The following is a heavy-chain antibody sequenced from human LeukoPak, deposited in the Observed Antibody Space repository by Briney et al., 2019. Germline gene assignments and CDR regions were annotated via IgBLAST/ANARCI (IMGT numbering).Heavy chain of an antibody. CDR1: GGSFSGYY. V-gene: IGHV4-34*01. CDR3: ARGRTTIAVAPYYYYGMGV. J-gene: IGHJ6*02. Sequence: SETLSLTCAVYGGSFSGYYWSWIRQPPGKGLEWIGEINHSGSTNYNPSLKSRVTISVDTSKNQFSLKLSSVTAADTAVYYCARGRTTIAVAPYYYYGMGVWGQGTTVTVSS. CDR2: INHSGST. D-gene: IGHD6-19*01.